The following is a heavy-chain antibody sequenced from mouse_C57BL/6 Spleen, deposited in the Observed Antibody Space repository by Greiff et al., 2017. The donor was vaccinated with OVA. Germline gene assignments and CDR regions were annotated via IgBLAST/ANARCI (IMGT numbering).Heavy chain of an antibody. CDR1: GYTFTSYW. J-gene: IGHJ3*01. CDR3: ARSLYDYDEFAY. V-gene: IGHV1-55*01. Sequence: QVQLQQPGAELVKPGASVKMSCKASGYTFTSYWITWVKQRPGQGLEWIGDIYPGSGSTNYNEKFKSKATLTVDTSSSTAYMQLSSLTSEDSAVYYCARSLYDYDEFAYWGQGTLVTVSA. CDR2: IYPGSGST. D-gene: IGHD2-4*01.